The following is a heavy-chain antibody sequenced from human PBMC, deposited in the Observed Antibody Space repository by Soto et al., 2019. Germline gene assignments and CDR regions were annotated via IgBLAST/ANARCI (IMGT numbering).Heavy chain of an antibody. CDR2: ISGSGGST. Sequence: EVQLLESGGGLVQPGGSLRLSCAASGFTFSSYAMNWVRQAPGKGLEWVSVISGSGGSTYYADSVKGRFTISRDNSKNPLDLQMNSLRAEDTAVYYCARRGRGTYFDDWGQGTLVTVSS. D-gene: IGHD2-15*01. CDR1: GFTFSSYA. CDR3: ARRGRGTYFDD. V-gene: IGHV3-23*01. J-gene: IGHJ4*02.